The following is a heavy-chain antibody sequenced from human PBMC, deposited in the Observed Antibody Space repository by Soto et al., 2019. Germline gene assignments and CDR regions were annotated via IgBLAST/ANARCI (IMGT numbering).Heavy chain of an antibody. CDR3: ARGRSFRLVGVPLDS. D-gene: IGHD3-16*02. V-gene: IGHV4-34*01. CDR1: GGSFSGYY. Sequence: SETLSLTCAVYGGSFSGYYWSWIRQPPGNGLEWIGEINHSGSTNYNPSLKSRVTISVDTSKNQFSLKLSSVTAADTAVYYCARGRSFRLVGVPLDSWGQGTLVTVSS. J-gene: IGHJ4*02. CDR2: INHSGST.